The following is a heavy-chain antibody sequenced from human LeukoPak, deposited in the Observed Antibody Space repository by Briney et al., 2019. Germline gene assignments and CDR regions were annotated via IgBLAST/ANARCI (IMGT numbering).Heavy chain of an antibody. CDR1: GFTFSSYW. V-gene: IGHV3-21*01. D-gene: IGHD2-15*01. CDR2: ISSSSSLI. CDR3: ARGVGYSSGGHDY. Sequence: GGSLRLSCAASGFTFSSYWMNWVRQAPGKGLEWVSSISSSSSLIYYADLLKGRFTISRDNAKNSLFLQMNSLRAEDTAVYYCARGVGYSSGGHDYWGQGTLVTVSS. J-gene: IGHJ4*02.